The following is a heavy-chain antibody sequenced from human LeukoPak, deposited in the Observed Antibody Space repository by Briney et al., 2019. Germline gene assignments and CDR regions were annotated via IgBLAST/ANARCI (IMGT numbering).Heavy chain of an antibody. D-gene: IGHD3-3*01. V-gene: IGHV3-23*01. CDR3: AKVQEDYYDFWSGFDY. CDR1: GFTFSSYA. J-gene: IGHJ4*02. CDR2: ISGSGGST. Sequence: GGSLRLSCAASGFTFSSYAMSWVRQAPGKGLEWVSAISGSGGSTYYADSVKGRFTISRDNSKNTLYLQMNSLRAEDTAVYYCAKVQEDYYDFWSGFDYWGQGTLVTVSS.